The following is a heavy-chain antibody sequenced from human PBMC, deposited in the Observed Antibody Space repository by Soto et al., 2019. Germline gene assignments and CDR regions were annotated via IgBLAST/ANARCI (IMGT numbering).Heavy chain of an antibody. J-gene: IGHJ6*02. CDR3: VRLGVSYGMDV. CDR1: GFTFSSHW. CDR2: IKKDGSEK. D-gene: IGHD3-3*01. V-gene: IGHV3-7*03. Sequence: EVQLVESGGGLVQPGGSLRLSCEVSGFTFSSHWMTWVRQAPGKGLEWVANIKKDGSEKYYVDSVKGRFTISRDNAKNSLFLQMNSLRAEDTAVYYCVRLGVSYGMDVWGQGTTVTVSS.